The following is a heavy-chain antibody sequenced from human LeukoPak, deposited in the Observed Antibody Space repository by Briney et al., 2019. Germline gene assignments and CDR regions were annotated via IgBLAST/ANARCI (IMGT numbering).Heavy chain of an antibody. CDR1: GGSISSGGYY. Sequence: QASQTLSLTCTVSGGSISSGGYYWSWIRQHPGKGLEWIGYIYYSGSTYYNPSLKSRVTISVDTSKNQFSLELSSVTAADTAVYYCARGRTYYYGSGSPNGFDYWGQGTLVTVSS. V-gene: IGHV4-31*03. CDR2: IYYSGST. D-gene: IGHD3-10*01. J-gene: IGHJ4*02. CDR3: ARGRTYYYGSGSPNGFDY.